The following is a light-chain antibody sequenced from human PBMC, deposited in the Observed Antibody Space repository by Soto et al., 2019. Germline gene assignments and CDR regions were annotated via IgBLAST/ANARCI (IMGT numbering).Light chain of an antibody. V-gene: IGLV1-44*01. J-gene: IGLJ1*01. Sequence: QSVLTQPPSASGAPGLRVTISCSGSISNTGSNAVNWYQHLPGTAPKLLIYSQNQRPSGVPDRFSGSKSGTSASLAISGLQSEDETDYYCAKCDDSRSAQGVFGTGTKVTVL. CDR1: ISNTGSNA. CDR2: SQN. CDR3: AKCDDSRSAQGV.